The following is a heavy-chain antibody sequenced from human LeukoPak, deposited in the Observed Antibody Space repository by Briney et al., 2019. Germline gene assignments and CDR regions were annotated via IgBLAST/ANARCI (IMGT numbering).Heavy chain of an antibody. Sequence: GGSLRLSCAASGFTFSDYYMSWLRQAPGKGLEGVSYISSSGSTIYYADSVKGRFTISRDNAKNSLYLQMNSLRAEDTAVYYCAGNYDSSGYALSPFDYWGQGTLVTVSS. CDR3: AGNYDSSGYALSPFDY. J-gene: IGHJ4*02. CDR2: ISSSGSTI. CDR1: GFTFSDYY. D-gene: IGHD3-22*01. V-gene: IGHV3-11*04.